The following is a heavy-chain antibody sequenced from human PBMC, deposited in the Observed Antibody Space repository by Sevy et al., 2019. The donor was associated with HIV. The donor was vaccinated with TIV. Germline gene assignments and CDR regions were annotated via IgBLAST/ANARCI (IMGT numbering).Heavy chain of an antibody. CDR1: GFLFGTHA. Sequence: GGYLRLSCAASGFLFGTHAMSWVRQAPGKGLEWVSGITSSASTTYYTDSVKGRFTISRDNSKNTLYLQMNNLRAEDTAVYYRTKDAGWPLWGQGTLVTVSS. V-gene: IGHV3-23*01. D-gene: IGHD3-9*01. CDR2: ITSSASTT. CDR3: TKDAGWPL. J-gene: IGHJ4*02.